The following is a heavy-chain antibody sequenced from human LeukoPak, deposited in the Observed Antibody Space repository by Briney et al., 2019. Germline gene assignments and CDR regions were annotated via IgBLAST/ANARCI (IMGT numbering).Heavy chain of an antibody. D-gene: IGHD5-18*01. CDR3: ARDPRGAMANDY. Sequence: ASVKVSCKASGYTFSDYYIHWVRQAPGQGLEWMGWINPNSGGTNYGQKFQGRVTMTRDTSISTAYMELSRLRSDDTAVYYCARDPRGAMANDYWGQGTLVTVSS. CDR1: GYTFSDYY. CDR2: INPNSGGT. J-gene: IGHJ4*02. V-gene: IGHV1-2*02.